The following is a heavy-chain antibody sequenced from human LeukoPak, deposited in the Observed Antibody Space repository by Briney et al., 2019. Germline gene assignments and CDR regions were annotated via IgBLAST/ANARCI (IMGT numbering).Heavy chain of an antibody. CDR2: INFNSGDT. Sequence: GASVKVSCKASGYTFSGYYIHWVRQAPGQGLEWMGLINFNSGDTNYAQKFQGRVTVTRDTSISTTYMELSSLRADDTAIYHCVRERGATVDYWGQGTLITVSS. D-gene: IGHD1-26*01. CDR3: VRERGATVDY. J-gene: IGHJ4*02. CDR1: GYTFSGYY. V-gene: IGHV1-2*02.